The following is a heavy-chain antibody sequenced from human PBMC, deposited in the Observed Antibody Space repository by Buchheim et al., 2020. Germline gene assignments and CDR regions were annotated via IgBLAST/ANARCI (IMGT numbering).Heavy chain of an antibody. V-gene: IGHV1-2*02. Sequence: QVQLVQSGAEVKKPGASVKDSYKASGYTFTGYYMHWVRQAPGQGLEWMGWINPNSGGTNYAQKFQGRVTMTRDTSISTDYMELSRLRSDDTAVYYCARGGDLAYCGGDCYSDYWGQGTL. D-gene: IGHD2-21*02. CDR1: GYTFTGYY. J-gene: IGHJ4*02. CDR3: ARGGDLAYCGGDCYSDY. CDR2: INPNSGGT.